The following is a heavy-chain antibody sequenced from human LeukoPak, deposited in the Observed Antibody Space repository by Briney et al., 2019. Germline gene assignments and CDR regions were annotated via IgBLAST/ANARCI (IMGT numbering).Heavy chain of an antibody. CDR2: ISYDGSNK. Sequence: PGGSLRLSCAASGFTFSSYGMHWVRQAPGKGLEWVAVISYDGSNKYYADSVKGRFTISRDNSKNTLYLQMNSLRAEDTAVYYCARDGAVTTYYYYGMDVWGQGTTVTVSS. CDR3: ARDGAVTTYYYYGMDV. V-gene: IGHV3-30*03. D-gene: IGHD4-11*01. CDR1: GFTFSSYG. J-gene: IGHJ6*02.